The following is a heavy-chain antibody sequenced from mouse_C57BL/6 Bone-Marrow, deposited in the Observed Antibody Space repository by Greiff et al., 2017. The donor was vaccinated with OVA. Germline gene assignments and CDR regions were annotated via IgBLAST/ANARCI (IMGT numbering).Heavy chain of an antibody. Sequence: VQLQQSGPELVKPGASVKISCKASGYAFSSSWMNWVKQRPGKGLVWIGRIYPGDGDTNYNGKFKGKATLTADKSSSTAYMQLSSLTSEDSAVYFCARLGLYYYGSVYFDYWGQGTTLTVSS. D-gene: IGHD1-1*01. V-gene: IGHV1-82*01. CDR1: GYAFSSSW. CDR2: IYPGDGDT. J-gene: IGHJ2*01. CDR3: ARLGLYYYGSVYFDY.